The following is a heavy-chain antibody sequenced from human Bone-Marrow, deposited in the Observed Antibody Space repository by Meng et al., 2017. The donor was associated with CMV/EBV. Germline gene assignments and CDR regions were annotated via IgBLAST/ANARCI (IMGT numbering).Heavy chain of an antibody. J-gene: IGHJ6*02. D-gene: IGHD2-15*01. CDR2: SSSSSSTI. Sequence: GGSLRLACAASGFTFSSYSMNWVRLAPGKGLEWVSYSSSSSSTIYHADSVKGRFTITRDNAKNSLYVQMNSLRAEATAVYDCARDKVVVVVAATQYYYGMDVWGQGTTVTVSS. CDR1: GFTFSSYS. CDR3: ARDKVVVVVAATQYYYGMDV. V-gene: IGHV3-48*04.